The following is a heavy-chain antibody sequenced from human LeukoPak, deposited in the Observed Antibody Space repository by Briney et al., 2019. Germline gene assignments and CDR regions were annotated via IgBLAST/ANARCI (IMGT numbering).Heavy chain of an antibody. CDR1: RFTFSSYS. CDR3: ARDKDILTGSFDY. V-gene: IGHV3-21*01. Sequence: GGSLRLSCAASRFTFSSYSMNWVRQAPGKGLEWVSSISSSSSYIYYADSVKGRFTISRDNAKNSLYLQMNSLRAEDTAVYYCARDKDILTGSFDYWGQGTLVTVSS. J-gene: IGHJ4*02. D-gene: IGHD3-9*01. CDR2: ISSSSSYI.